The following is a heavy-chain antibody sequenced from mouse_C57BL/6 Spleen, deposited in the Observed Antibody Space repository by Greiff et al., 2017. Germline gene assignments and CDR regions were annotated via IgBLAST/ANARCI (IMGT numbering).Heavy chain of an antibody. D-gene: IGHD1-1*01. CDR2: IDPSDRYT. V-gene: IGHV1-59*01. J-gene: IGHJ2*01. CDR3: ARVVFGYGSSSYFDY. CDR1: GYTFTSYW. Sequence: QVKLQQPGAELVRPGTSVKLSCKASGYTFTSYWMNWVKQRPGQGLAWIGVIDPSDRYTNYNQKLKGKATLTVDTSSSTAYMQLSSLTVEDSAVYYCARVVFGYGSSSYFDYWGQGTTLTVSS.